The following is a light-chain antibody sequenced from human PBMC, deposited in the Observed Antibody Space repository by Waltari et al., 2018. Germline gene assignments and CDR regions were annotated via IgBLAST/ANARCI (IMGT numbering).Light chain of an antibody. CDR2: KSS. Sequence: DIQITQSPSTLSASVGDRVTITCRASQSINRWLAWYQQKPGKAPHLLIYKSSNLKSGFPSRFSVSGSGTEFTLTISSLQPEDSATYYCQHYESFPWTFGQGTKVEIK. J-gene: IGKJ1*01. CDR1: QSINRW. V-gene: IGKV1-5*03. CDR3: QHYESFPWT.